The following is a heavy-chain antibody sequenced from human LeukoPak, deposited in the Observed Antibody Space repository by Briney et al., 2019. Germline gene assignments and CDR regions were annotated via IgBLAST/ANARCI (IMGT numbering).Heavy chain of an antibody. D-gene: IGHD3-22*01. CDR2: IYYSGST. Sequence: SETLSPTCTVSGGSISSSSYYWGWIRQPPGKGLEWIVSIYYSGSTYYNPSLKSRVTISVDTSKNQFSLKLSSVTAADTAVYYCARHHYSYYYDSSGYIDYWGQGTLVTVSS. CDR1: GGSISSSSYY. CDR3: ARHHYSYYYDSSGYIDY. J-gene: IGHJ4*02. V-gene: IGHV4-39*01.